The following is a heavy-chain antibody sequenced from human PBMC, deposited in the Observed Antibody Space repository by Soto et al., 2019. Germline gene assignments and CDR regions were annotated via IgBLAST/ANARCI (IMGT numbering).Heavy chain of an antibody. Sequence: EVQLLESGGGLVQPGGSLRLSCSASGFTFSTYAMTWVRQAPGKGLERVSSIRPGGDSTFYADSVKGRCTISRSNCRNMLYLQLNSLGAEDTAVYFCAKDPLYAGIEINYWGQGTLVTVSS. CDR3: AKDPLYAGIEINY. V-gene: IGHV3-23*01. D-gene: IGHD2-2*01. J-gene: IGHJ4*02. CDR2: IRPGGDST. CDR1: GFTFSTYA.